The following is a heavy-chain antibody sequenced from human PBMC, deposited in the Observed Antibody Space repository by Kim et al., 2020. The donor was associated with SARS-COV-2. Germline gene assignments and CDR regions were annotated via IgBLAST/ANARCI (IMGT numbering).Heavy chain of an antibody. V-gene: IGHV6-1*01. D-gene: IGHD2-21*02. CDR2: TFYRSKWYN. CDR1: GDRVSSSSAA. J-gene: IGHJ4*02. CDR3: AREDYGGDSRGFDY. Sequence: SPTLSLTCAISGDRVSSSSAAWPWVRQSPSRGLEWLGRTFYRSKWYNEYALSVKSRITINPDTSKNQFSLQLNSVSPEDTAVYYCAREDYGGDSRGFDYWGQGTLVTVSS.